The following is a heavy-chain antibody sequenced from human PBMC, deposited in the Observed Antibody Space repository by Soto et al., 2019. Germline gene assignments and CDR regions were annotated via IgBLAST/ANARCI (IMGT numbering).Heavy chain of an antibody. CDR3: ARDCRKWMTTVTTCFDD. V-gene: IGHV1-18*01. Sequence: ASVKVSCKASGYTFTSCGISWVRQAPGQGLEWMGWISAYNGNTNYAQKLQGRVTMTTDTSTSTAYMELRSLRSDDTAVYYCARDCRKWMTTVTTCFDDWSQGTLVIVSS. J-gene: IGHJ4*02. CDR1: GYTFTSCG. CDR2: ISAYNGNT. D-gene: IGHD4-17*01.